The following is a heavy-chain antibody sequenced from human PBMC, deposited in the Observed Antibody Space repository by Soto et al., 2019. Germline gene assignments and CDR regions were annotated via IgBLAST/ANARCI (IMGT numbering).Heavy chain of an antibody. J-gene: IGHJ6*02. CDR3: ARDTNSSRPLGRILYYYPYSMDV. V-gene: IGHV4-30-4*01. D-gene: IGHD6-13*01. CDR1: GGSISSGDYY. Sequence: SETLSLTCTVSGGSISSGDYYWSWIRQPPGKGLEWIGYIYYSGSTYYNPSLKSRVTISVDTSKNQFSLKLSSVTAADTAVYYCARDTNSSRPLGRILYYYPYSMDVWCPATTVTLSS. CDR2: IYYSGST.